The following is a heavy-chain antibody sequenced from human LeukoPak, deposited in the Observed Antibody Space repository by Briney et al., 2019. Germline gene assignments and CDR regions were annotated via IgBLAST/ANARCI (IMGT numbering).Heavy chain of an antibody. V-gene: IGHV4-39*07. CDR2: IYYSGST. Sequence: SETLSLTCTVSSGSISTSNYYWGWVRQPPGKGLEWIGSIYYSGSTYYNPSLKSRVTISVDTSKNQFSLKLSSVTAADTAVYYCARDHRGTYYYGSGSYSMFDYWGQGTLVTVSS. D-gene: IGHD3-10*01. CDR3: ARDHRGTYYYGSGSYSMFDY. J-gene: IGHJ4*02. CDR1: SGSISTSNYY.